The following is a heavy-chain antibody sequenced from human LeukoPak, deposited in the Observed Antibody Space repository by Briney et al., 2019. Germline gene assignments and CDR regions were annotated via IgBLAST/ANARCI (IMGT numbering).Heavy chain of an antibody. J-gene: IGHJ4*02. CDR3: ARVYCSGGSCYSFDY. V-gene: IGHV3-21*01. CDR2: ISSSSSYI. Sequence: PGGSLRLSCAASGFTFSSYSMNWVRQAPGKGLEWVSSISSSSSYIYYADSVKGRFTISRDNAKNSLYLQMSSLRAEDTAVYYCARVYCSGGSCYSFDYWGQGTLVTVSS. D-gene: IGHD2-15*01. CDR1: GFTFSSYS.